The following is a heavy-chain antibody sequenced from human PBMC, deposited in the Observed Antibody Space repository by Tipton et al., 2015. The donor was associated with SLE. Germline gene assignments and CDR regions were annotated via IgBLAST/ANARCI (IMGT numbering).Heavy chain of an antibody. Sequence: VQLVQSGPEVKKPGEALQISCQTSGYSFTNSWIVWFRHMPGKGLECMGMIDPSDSDTRYNPSFQGHVSMSVDRSTTTAYLQWSGLKASDSAMYYCARSSGHGDADEFDIWGQGTMVIVSS. CDR1: GYSFTNSW. V-gene: IGHV5-51*03. D-gene: IGHD2-21*02. CDR2: IDPSDSDT. J-gene: IGHJ3*02. CDR3: ARSSGHGDADEFDI.